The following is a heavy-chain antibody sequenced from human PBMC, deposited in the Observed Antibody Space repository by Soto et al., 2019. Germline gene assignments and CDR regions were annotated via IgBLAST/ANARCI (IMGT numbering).Heavy chain of an antibody. Sequence: QVQLQESGPGLVKPSGTLSLTCAVSSGSISSSNWWSWVRQPPGKGLEWIGEIYHSGSTNYNPSLKSRVTISVDKSKNQFSLKLSSVTAADTAVYYCASLITIFGVVIGEGYYYYMDVWGKGTTVTVSS. V-gene: IGHV4-4*02. J-gene: IGHJ6*03. CDR2: IYHSGST. CDR1: SGSISSSNW. D-gene: IGHD3-3*01. CDR3: ASLITIFGVVIGEGYYYYMDV.